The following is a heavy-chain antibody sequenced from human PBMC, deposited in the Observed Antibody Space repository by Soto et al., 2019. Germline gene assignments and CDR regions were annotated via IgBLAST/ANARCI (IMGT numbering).Heavy chain of an antibody. J-gene: IGHJ4*02. CDR2: IDNSGST. V-gene: IGHV4-4*07. D-gene: IGHD3-3*01. Sequence: LSLTCTVSGGSISNYFCNWIRQPAGKGLEWIGRIDNSGSTNYNPSLKSRITMSADTSRNQFSLKLNSVTAADTAVYYCARGGQDFWSGPFDYWGQGALVTVS. CDR3: ARGGQDFWSGPFDY. CDR1: GGSISNYF.